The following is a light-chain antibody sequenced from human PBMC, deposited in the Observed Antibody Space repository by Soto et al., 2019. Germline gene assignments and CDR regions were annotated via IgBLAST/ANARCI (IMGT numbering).Light chain of an antibody. J-gene: IGKJ2*01. V-gene: IGKV4-1*01. CDR1: QSVLHDTNNKSN. CDR3: QQYHGTPPT. CDR2: WAS. Sequence: DIVMTQSPESLIVSLGETATISCKSSQSVLHDTNNKSNLSWFQQKPGQPPKLPISWASTRYSGVSARFSGSGSETDFTLTISDVHAADVGVYYWQQYHGTPPTFGQGSKLEV.